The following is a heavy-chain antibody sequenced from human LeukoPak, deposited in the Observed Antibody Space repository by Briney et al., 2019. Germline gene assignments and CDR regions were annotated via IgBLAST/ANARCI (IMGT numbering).Heavy chain of an antibody. CDR2: IIPIFGTA. CDR1: GGTFISYA. D-gene: IGHD3-16*01. J-gene: IGHJ4*02. Sequence: SVKVSCKASGGTFISYAISWVRQAPGQGLEWMGGIIPIFGTANYAQKFQGRVTITADKSTSTAHMELSSLRSEDTAVYYCARGFNLAYFDYWGQGTLVTVSS. CDR3: ARGFNLAYFDY. V-gene: IGHV1-69*06.